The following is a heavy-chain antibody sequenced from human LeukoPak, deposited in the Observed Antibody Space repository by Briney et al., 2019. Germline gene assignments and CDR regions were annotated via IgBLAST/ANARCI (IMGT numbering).Heavy chain of an antibody. CDR3: ARDYYGSGSYFIYYYYMDV. Sequence: PGGSLRLSCAASGFTFSSYAMHWVRQAPGKGLEYVSAISSNGGSTYYANSVKGRFTISRDNSKNTLYLQMGSLRAEDMAVYYCARDYYGSGSYFIYYYYMDVWGKGTTVTISS. D-gene: IGHD3-10*01. J-gene: IGHJ6*03. V-gene: IGHV3-64*01. CDR1: GFTFSSYA. CDR2: ISSNGGST.